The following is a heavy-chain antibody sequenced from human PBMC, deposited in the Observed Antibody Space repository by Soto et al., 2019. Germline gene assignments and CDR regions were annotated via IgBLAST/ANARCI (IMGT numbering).Heavy chain of an antibody. CDR3: ATLVSDYSNSFDN. D-gene: IGHD4-4*01. Sequence: GESLKISCKASGYSFTTHWIAWVRQMSGKGLEWMGIIYPGDSDTRYSPSFQGQVTISADKSINTAYLHWSSLKASDTAIYYCATLVSDYSNSFDNWGQGTLVTVSS. CDR2: IYPGDSDT. J-gene: IGHJ4*02. V-gene: IGHV5-51*01. CDR1: GYSFTTHW.